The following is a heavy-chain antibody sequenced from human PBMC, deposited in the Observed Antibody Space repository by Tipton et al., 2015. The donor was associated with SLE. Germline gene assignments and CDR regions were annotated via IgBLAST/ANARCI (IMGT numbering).Heavy chain of an antibody. Sequence: LRLSCTVSGGSISAETYYWTWIRQLPGKGLEWIGYIHHSGRTYSNPSLKSRLIISVDTSKSQFSLNLRSVTAADTAVYYCASYSARGDWYYMDVWGKGTTVTVS. D-gene: IGHD2-21*01. CDR3: ASYSARGDWYYMDV. J-gene: IGHJ6*03. CDR1: GGSISAETYY. CDR2: IHHSGRT. V-gene: IGHV4-31*03.